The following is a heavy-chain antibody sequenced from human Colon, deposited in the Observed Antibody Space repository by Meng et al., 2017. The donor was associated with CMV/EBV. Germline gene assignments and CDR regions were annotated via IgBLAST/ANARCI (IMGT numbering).Heavy chain of an antibody. D-gene: IGHD3-10*01. CDR2: VFSSGTT. Sequence: GDSINRGDYFWPWIRQPPGEGLEWIGYVFSSGTTYYNPSLRGRVAISSATSKNQFSLKVTSVTPADTAVYYCARGIRVWFGKSYYDFWGQGALVTVSS. CDR3: ARGIRVWFGKSYYDF. J-gene: IGHJ4*03. V-gene: IGHV4-30-4*08. CDR1: GDSINRGDYF.